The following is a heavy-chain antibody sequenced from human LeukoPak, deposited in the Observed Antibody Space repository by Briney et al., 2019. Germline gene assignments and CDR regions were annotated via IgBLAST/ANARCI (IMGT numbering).Heavy chain of an antibody. CDR2: INPNSGGT. V-gene: IGHV1-2*02. D-gene: IGHD3-16*01. J-gene: IGHJ6*03. CDR3: ARSRGMDYYYYMDV. CDR1: GYTFTGYY. Sequence: ASVKVSCKASGYTFTGYYMHWVRQAPGQGLEWMGWINPNSGGTNYAQKFQGRVTMTRDTSISTAYMELSRLRSDDTAVYYCARSRGMDYYYYMDVWGKGTTVTISS.